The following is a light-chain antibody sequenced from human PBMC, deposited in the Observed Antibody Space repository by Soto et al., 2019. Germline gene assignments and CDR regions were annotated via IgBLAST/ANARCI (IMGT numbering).Light chain of an antibody. V-gene: IGLV2-8*01. CDR1: SSDVGGYSY. J-gene: IGLJ1*01. Sequence: QSVLTQPPSASGSPGQSVTISCTGTSSDVGGYSYVSWYQQHPGKAPKLMNYEVSKRPSGVTDRFSGSKSGNTASLTVSGLQAEDEADYYCSSYAGSNNLFVFGTGTKVTVL. CDR3: SSYAGSNNLFV. CDR2: EVS.